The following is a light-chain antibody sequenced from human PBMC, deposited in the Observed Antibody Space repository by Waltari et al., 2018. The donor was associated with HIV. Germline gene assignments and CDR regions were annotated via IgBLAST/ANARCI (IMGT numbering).Light chain of an antibody. CDR1: QSVSSN. V-gene: IGKV3-15*01. Sequence: EIVMTQSAATLSVSPEESATLSCRASQSVSSNLAWYQQKPGQAPRLLIYGASTRATGIPARFSGSGSGTEFTLTISSLQSEDFAVYYCQQYNNWPLTFGGGTKVEIK. J-gene: IGKJ4*01. CDR3: QQYNNWPLT. CDR2: GAS.